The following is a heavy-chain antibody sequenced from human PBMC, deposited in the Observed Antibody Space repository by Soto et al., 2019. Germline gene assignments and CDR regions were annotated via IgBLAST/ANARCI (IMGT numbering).Heavy chain of an antibody. CDR3: ATVGTGSYNWLGP. CDR2: INGDGSRT. D-gene: IGHD1-26*01. V-gene: IGHV3-74*01. Sequence: EVQLVESGGGLVQPGGSLRLSCAASGFTFSNNWMHWVRQAPGKGLVWVSRINGDGSRTNYADSVRGRFTISRDNAKNTLFLQMNGLRAEDTAVYYCATVGTGSYNWLGPWGQGTLVTVSS. J-gene: IGHJ5*02. CDR1: GFTFSNNW.